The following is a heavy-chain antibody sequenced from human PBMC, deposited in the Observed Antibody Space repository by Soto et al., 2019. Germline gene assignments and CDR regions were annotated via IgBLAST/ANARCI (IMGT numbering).Heavy chain of an antibody. D-gene: IGHD6-19*01. J-gene: IGHJ5*02. CDR1: GGSFSGYY. CDR2: INHSGST. CDR3: ARGPPGWLVRYNSFDP. Sequence: SETLSLTCAVYGGSFSGYYWSWIRQPPGKGLEWIGEINHSGSTNYNPSLKSRVTISVDTSKNQFSLKLSSVTAADTAVYYCARGPPGWLVRYNSFDPWGQGTLVTVSS. V-gene: IGHV4-34*01.